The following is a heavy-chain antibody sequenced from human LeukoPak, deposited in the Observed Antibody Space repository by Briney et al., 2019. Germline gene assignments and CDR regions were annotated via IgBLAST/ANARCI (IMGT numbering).Heavy chain of an antibody. V-gene: IGHV3-21*01. CDR2: ISSSSSYI. Sequence: GGSLRLSCAASGFTFSSYSMNWVRQAPGKGLEWVSSISSSSSYIYYADSVKGRFTISRDNAKNSLYLQMNSLRAEDTAVYYCARVVSYYDSSGYLPDYWGQGTLVTVSS. J-gene: IGHJ4*02. CDR1: GFTFSSYS. D-gene: IGHD3-22*01. CDR3: ARVVSYYDSSGYLPDY.